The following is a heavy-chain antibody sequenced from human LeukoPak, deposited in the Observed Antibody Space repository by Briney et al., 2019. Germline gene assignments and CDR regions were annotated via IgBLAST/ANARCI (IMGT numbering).Heavy chain of an antibody. V-gene: IGHV3-66*01. CDR1: GFTVSSNY. CDR2: IYSGGST. CDR3: ARAPIWFGETSMDV. J-gene: IGHJ6*03. D-gene: IGHD3-10*01. Sequence: GGSLRLSCAASGFTVSSNYMSWVRQAPGKGLEWVSVIYSGGSTYYADSVKGRFTISRDNSKNTLYLQMNSLRAEDTAVYYCARAPIWFGETSMDVWGKGTTVTISS.